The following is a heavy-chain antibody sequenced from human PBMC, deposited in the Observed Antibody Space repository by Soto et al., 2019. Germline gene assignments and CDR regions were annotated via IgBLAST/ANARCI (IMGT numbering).Heavy chain of an antibody. CDR2: IDPXXXXX. Sequence: PGESLKISCKGSGYSFAGYWITWVRQKPGKGLEWTGRIDPXXXXXXXXXXLRGHVTISITKSITTVFLQWSSLRASDTAMYYCARQIYDSDTGPNFQYYFDSWGQGTPVTVSS. V-gene: IGHV5-10-1*01. D-gene: IGHD3-22*01. CDR3: ARQIYDSDTGPNFQYYFDS. J-gene: IGHJ4*02. CDR1: GYSFAGYW.